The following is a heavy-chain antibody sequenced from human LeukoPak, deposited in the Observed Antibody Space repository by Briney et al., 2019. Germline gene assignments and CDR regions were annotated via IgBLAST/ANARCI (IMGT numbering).Heavy chain of an antibody. CDR3: ARNSRVASTSGLNY. V-gene: IGHV1-69*13. J-gene: IGHJ4*02. CDR1: GYTFTSYG. CDR2: ITPIFGAA. D-gene: IGHD4-23*01. Sequence: SVKVSCKASGYTFTSYGISWVRQAPGQGLEWMGEITPIFGAANYAQTFQGRVTITADESTSTVFMELSSLRSDDTAFYYCARNSRVASTSGLNYWGQGTLVTVSS.